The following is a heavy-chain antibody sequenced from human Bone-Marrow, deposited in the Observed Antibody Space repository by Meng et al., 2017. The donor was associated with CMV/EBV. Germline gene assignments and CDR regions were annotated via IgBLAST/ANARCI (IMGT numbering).Heavy chain of an antibody. CDR1: TFISYS. V-gene: IGHV1-69*04. CDR2: FIPSLGIA. J-gene: IGHJ4*02. D-gene: IGHD6-6*01. CDR3: ARDPRSWGGSSSGHLFDY. Sequence: TFISYSISRVRQAPGQGLECMGSFIPSLGIANYAQKFQGRVTNTADKSTSTAYMELSSLRSEDTAVYDCARDPRSWGGSSSGHLFDYWGQGTLVTVSS.